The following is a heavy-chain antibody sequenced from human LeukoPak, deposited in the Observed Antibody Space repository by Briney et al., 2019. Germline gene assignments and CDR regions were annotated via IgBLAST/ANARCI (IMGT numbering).Heavy chain of an antibody. J-gene: IGHJ6*02. CDR3: ARGPIYLRIYYGMDV. CDR2: IRSEAYGQTT. V-gene: IGHV3-49*04. CDR1: GFSFGDHA. D-gene: IGHD3-9*01. Sequence: GSLRLSCTASGFSFGDHAMTWVRQAPGKGLEWVSFIRSEAYGQTTEYAASVKDRFTISRDNSKGIVYLQMNSLKTEDTAKYYCARGPIYLRIYYGMDVWGQGTTVIVSS.